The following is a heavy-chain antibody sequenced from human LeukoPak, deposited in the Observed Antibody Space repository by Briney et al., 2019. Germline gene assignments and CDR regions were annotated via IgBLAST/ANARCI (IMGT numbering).Heavy chain of an antibody. D-gene: IGHD2-21*02. CDR1: GYTLNELS. Sequence: ASVKVSCKVSGYTLNELSMHWVRQAPGKGLEWMGGFDPADGETVYAHRFQGRLTMTEDTSTNTGYMELTSLRSVDTAVYYCARVAESGDCYSVWGQGTLVTVSS. CDR3: ARVAESGDCYSV. CDR2: FDPADGET. J-gene: IGHJ4*02. V-gene: IGHV1-24*01.